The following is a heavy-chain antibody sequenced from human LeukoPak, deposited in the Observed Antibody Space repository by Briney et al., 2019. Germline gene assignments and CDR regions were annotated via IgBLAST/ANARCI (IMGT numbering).Heavy chain of an antibody. J-gene: IGHJ4*02. D-gene: IGHD6-19*01. CDR3: AAGWYHDY. Sequence: SETLSLTCAVYGGSFSGYYWSWIRQPPGKGLEWIGEINHSGSTNYNPSHKSRVTISVDTSKNQFSLKLSSVTAADTAVYYCAAGWYHDYWGQGTLVTVSS. CDR1: GGSFSGYY. CDR2: INHSGST. V-gene: IGHV4-34*01.